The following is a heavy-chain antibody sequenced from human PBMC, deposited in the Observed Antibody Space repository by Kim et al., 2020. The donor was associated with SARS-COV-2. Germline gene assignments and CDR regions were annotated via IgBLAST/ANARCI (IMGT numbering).Heavy chain of an antibody. V-gene: IGHV4-34*01. CDR2: INHSGST. CDR1: GGSFSGYY. J-gene: IGHJ5*02. CDR3: ARGRIRFLEWLLTENWFDP. Sequence: SETLSRTCAVYGGSFSGYYWSWIRQPPGKGLEWIGEINHSGSTNYNPSLKSRVTISVDTSKNQFSLKLSSVTAADTAVYYCARGRIRFLEWLLTENWFDPWGQGTLVTVSS. D-gene: IGHD3-3*01.